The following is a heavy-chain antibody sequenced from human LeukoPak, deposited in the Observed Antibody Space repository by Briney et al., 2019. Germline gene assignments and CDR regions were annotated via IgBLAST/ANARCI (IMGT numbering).Heavy chain of an antibody. Sequence: ASVKVSCKASGYTFTSYGISWVRQAPGQGLEWMEWISAHNGNTNYPQKLQGRVTMTTDTSTSTAYMELRSLRSDDTAVYYCARDYQILGYCSGGSCFPADYWGQGTLVTVSS. J-gene: IGHJ4*02. CDR1: GYTFTSYG. D-gene: IGHD2-15*01. V-gene: IGHV1-18*04. CDR2: ISAHNGNT. CDR3: ARDYQILGYCSGGSCFPADY.